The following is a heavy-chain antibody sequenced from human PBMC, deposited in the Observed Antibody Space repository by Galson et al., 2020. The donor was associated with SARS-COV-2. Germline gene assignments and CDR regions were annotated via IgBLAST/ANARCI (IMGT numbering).Heavy chain of an antibody. CDR1: GFIFSNFD. V-gene: IGHV3-13*01. J-gene: IGHJ3*02. CDR2: IGTVGDT. D-gene: IGHD3-9*01. Sequence: GGSLRLSCAASGFIFSNFDMHWVRRITGKGLEWVSAIGTVGDTYYSASVKGRFTVSRENDKNSLYLQMDSLRAGDTAVYYCARGYDVSTGRSGAFDIWGQGTMVTVSS. CDR3: ARGYDVSTGRSGAFDI.